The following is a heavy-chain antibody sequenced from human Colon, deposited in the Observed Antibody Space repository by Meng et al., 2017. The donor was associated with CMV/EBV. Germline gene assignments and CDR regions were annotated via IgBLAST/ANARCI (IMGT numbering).Heavy chain of an antibody. D-gene: IGHD3-3*02. CDR1: GDSITSSTSY. V-gene: IGHV3-49*03. CDR2: IRNRARGGTT. Sequence: GGPLRLSCTVSGDSITSSTSYWGWIRQAPGKGLEWVAFIRNRARGGTTEYAASVKGRFTISRDDSKSIAYLQMNSLKTEDTAVYYCARLPRNSNFYFGAFDSWAQGTPVTVSS. J-gene: IGHJ4*02. CDR3: ARLPRNSNFYFGAFDS.